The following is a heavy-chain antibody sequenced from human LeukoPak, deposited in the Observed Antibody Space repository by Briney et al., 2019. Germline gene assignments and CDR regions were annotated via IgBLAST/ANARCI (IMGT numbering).Heavy chain of an antibody. V-gene: IGHV3-21*01. CDR3: ARPADIYYYYMDV. J-gene: IGHJ6*03. CDR2: ISSSSSYI. CDR1: GFTFSSYS. Sequence: GGSLRLSCAASGFTFSSYSMNWVRQAPGKGLEWVSSISSSSSYIYYADSVKGRFTISRDNAKNSLYLQMNSLRAEDTAVYYCARPADIYYYYMDVWGKGTTVTVSS. D-gene: IGHD2-2*01.